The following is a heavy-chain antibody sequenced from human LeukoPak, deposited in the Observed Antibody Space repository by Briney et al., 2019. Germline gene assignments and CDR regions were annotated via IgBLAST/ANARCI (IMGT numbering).Heavy chain of an antibody. D-gene: IGHD3-22*01. Sequence: GGSLRLSCAASGFTFSSYWMSWVRQAPGKGLEWVANIKQDGNEKYYVDSVKGRFTISRDNAKNSLYLQMNSLRAEDTAVYYCARFRYYDSSGYYYYFDYWGQGTLVTVSS. V-gene: IGHV3-7*05. CDR1: GFTFSSYW. CDR2: IKQDGNEK. CDR3: ARFRYYDSSGYYYYFDY. J-gene: IGHJ4*02.